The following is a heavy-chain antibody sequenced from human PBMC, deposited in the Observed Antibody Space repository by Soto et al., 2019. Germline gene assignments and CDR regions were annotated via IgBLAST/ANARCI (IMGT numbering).Heavy chain of an antibody. Sequence: QLQLQESGPGLVKPSETLSLTCTVSGGSISSSSYYWGWIRQPPGKGLEWIGSIFYSGSTYYNPSLKSRVPRSVDTSKNQFALKLSSVTAADTAVYYCARLRHDYGGDWVQGTLVTVSS. CDR2: IFYSGST. D-gene: IGHD4-17*01. V-gene: IGHV4-39*01. J-gene: IGHJ4*02. CDR1: GGSISSSSYY. CDR3: ARLRHDYGGD.